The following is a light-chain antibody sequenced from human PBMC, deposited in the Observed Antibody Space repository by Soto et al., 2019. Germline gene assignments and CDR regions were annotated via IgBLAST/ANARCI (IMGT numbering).Light chain of an antibody. CDR3: QQRSTWPIT. CDR1: QSIGSD. Sequence: EVVLTQSPATLPLSPGEGATLSCRASQSIGSDLAWYQQRPGQPPRLLLSDASNRATGIPARFSGSGSGTEFTLTINSLEPEDFVVYYCQQRSTWPITFGQGTRLEIK. CDR2: DAS. V-gene: IGKV3-11*01. J-gene: IGKJ5*01.